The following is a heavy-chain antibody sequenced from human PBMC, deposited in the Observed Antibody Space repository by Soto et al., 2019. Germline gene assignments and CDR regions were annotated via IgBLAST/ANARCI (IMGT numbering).Heavy chain of an antibody. CDR1: GFTFSSYG. CDR3: ARSEHSSGWFEYYYYYYGMDV. Sequence: QVQLVESGGGVVQPGRSLRLSCAASGFTFSSYGMHWVRQAPGKGLEWVAVIWYDGSNKYYADSVKGRFTISRDNSKNTLYLQMNSLRAEDTAVYYCARSEHSSGWFEYYYYYYGMDVWGQGTTVTVSS. V-gene: IGHV3-33*01. J-gene: IGHJ6*02. CDR2: IWYDGSNK. D-gene: IGHD6-19*01.